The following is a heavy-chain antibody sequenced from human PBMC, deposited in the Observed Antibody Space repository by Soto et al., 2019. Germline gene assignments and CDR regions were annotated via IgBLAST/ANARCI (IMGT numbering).Heavy chain of an antibody. CDR3: ATGVAVAGRIVGPERGWFDP. J-gene: IGHJ5*02. Sequence: ASVEVSCKASGYTFTGYYMHWVRQAPGKGLEWMGGFDPEDGETIYAQKFQGRVTMTEDTSTDTAYMELSSLRSEDTAVYYCATGVAVAGRIVGPERGWFDPWGQGTLVTVSS. CDR2: FDPEDGET. V-gene: IGHV1-24*01. D-gene: IGHD6-19*01. CDR1: GYTFTGYY.